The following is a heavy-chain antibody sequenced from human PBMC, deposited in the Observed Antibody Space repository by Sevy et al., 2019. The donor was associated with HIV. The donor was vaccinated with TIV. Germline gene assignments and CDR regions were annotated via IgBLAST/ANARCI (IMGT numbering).Heavy chain of an antibody. J-gene: IGHJ4*02. CDR2: ISFDGDTK. D-gene: IGHD4-17*01. Sequence: GGSLRLSCAASGFSFRNFGMHWVRQAPGKGLEWLALISFDGDTKYYGDSVKGRFTISRDNSKNTLYLQMNSLRVEDTAVYYCARDLEFYDYGDYGPAFMPDYWGQGTLVTVSS. CDR1: GFSFRNFG. CDR3: ARDLEFYDYGDYGPAFMPDY. V-gene: IGHV3-30*03.